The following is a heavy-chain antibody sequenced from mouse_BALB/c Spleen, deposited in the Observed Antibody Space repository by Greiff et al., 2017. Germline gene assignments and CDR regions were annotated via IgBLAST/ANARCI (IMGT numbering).Heavy chain of an antibody. J-gene: IGHJ4*01. CDR1: GFAFSSYD. CDR3: ARHDKGYAMDY. V-gene: IGHV5-12-1*01. Sequence: EVQVEESGGGLVKPGGSLKLSCAASGFAFSSYDMSWVRQTPEKRLEWVAYISSGGGSTYYPDTVKGRFTISRDNAKNTLYLQMSSLKSEDTAMYYCARHDKGYAMDYWGQGTSVTVSS. CDR2: ISSGGGST.